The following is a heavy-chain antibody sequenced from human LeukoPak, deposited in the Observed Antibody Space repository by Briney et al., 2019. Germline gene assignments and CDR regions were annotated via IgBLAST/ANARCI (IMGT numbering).Heavy chain of an antibody. V-gene: IGHV3-43*02. CDR2: ISEDGSIT. CDR1: GFTFDNCA. Sequence: GGSLRLSFVASGFTFDNCAMHWVRHVPGKGLEWVAIISEDGSITYYADSVKGRFSISRDNSKNSLYLQMNSLRREDTAFYYCAKDPRREYYFDFWGQGTRVTVSS. D-gene: IGHD3-10*01. CDR3: AKDPRREYYFDF. J-gene: IGHJ4*02.